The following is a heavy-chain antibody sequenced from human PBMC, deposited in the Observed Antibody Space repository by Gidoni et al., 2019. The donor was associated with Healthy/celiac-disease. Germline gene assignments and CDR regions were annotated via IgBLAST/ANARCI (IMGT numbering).Heavy chain of an antibody. V-gene: IGHV4-39*01. Sequence: QLQLQESGPGLVKPSETLSLTCTVSGGSISSSSYYWGWIRQPPGKGLEWIGSIYYSGSTYYNPSLKSRVTISVDTSKNQFSLKLSSVTAADTAVYYCASQAITMVRGVIIGGIKYNWFDPWGQGTLVTVSS. D-gene: IGHD3-10*01. CDR1: GGSISSSSYY. J-gene: IGHJ5*02. CDR2: IYYSGST. CDR3: ASQAITMVRGVIIGGIKYNWFDP.